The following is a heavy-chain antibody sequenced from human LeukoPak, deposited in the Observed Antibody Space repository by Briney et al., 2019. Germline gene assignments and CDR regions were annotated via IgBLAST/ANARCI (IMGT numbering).Heavy chain of an antibody. CDR2: IGTAGDT. D-gene: IGHD1/OR15-1a*01. Sequence: GGSLRLSCAASGFTFSSYDMHWVRQATGKGLEWVSAIGTAGDTYYPGSVKGRFTISRDNSKNTLSLQMNSLRAEDTAVYYCAKQNVVEVGWFDPWGQGTLVTVSS. V-gene: IGHV3-13*01. J-gene: IGHJ5*02. CDR3: AKQNVVEVGWFDP. CDR1: GFTFSSYD.